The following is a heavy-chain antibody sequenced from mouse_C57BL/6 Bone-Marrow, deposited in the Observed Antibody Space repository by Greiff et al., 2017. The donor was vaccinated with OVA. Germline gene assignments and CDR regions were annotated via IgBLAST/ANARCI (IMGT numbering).Heavy chain of an antibody. Sequence: QVQLQQSGAELVRPGTSVKMSCKASGYTFTNYWIGWAKQRPGHGLEWIGDIYPGGGYTNYNEKFKGKATLTADKSSSTAYMQFRSLPSEDSAIYYCARKDLGYAMDYWGQGTSVTVSS. V-gene: IGHV1-63*01. CDR1: GYTFTNYW. J-gene: IGHJ4*01. CDR3: ARKDLGYAMDY. CDR2: IYPGGGYT.